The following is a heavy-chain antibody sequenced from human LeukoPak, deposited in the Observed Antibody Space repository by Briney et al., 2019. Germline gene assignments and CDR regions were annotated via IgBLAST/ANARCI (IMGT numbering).Heavy chain of an antibody. CDR3: AREIAEGFDY. V-gene: IGHV3-21*01. J-gene: IGHJ4*02. CDR1: GFTFSSYS. CDR2: ISSSSSYI. Sequence: PGGSLRLSCAASGFTFSSYSMNWVRQAPGKGLEWVSSISSSSSYIYYADSVKGRFATSRDNPKNSLYLQMNSLRAEDTAVYYCAREIAEGFDYWGQGTLVTVSS.